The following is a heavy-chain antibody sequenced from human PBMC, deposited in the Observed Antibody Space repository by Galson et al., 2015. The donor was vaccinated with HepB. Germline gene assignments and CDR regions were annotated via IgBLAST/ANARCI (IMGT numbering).Heavy chain of an antibody. Sequence: SLRLSCAASGFTFSSYGMHWVRQAPGKGLEWVAVISYDGSNKYYADSVKGRFTISRDNSKNTLYLQMNSLRAEDTAVYYCAKAGGRMSTMVRGVSDYWGQGTLVTVSS. CDR2: ISYDGSNK. V-gene: IGHV3-30*18. CDR3: AKAGGRMSTMVRGVSDY. CDR1: GFTFSSYG. D-gene: IGHD3-10*01. J-gene: IGHJ4*02.